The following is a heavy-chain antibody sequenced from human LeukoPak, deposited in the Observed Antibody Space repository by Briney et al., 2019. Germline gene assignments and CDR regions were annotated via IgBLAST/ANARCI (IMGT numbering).Heavy chain of an antibody. CDR2: ISAYNGNT. Sequence: GASVKLSCKASGYTFTSYGISWVRQAPGQGLEWMGWISAYNGNTNYAQKPQGRVTMTTDTSTSTAYIEQRSLRSADTAACYCARAMGAIYYGSGSYENWFDPWGQGTLVTVSS. J-gene: IGHJ5*02. D-gene: IGHD3-10*01. CDR1: GYTFTSYG. V-gene: IGHV1-18*01. CDR3: ARAMGAIYYGSGSYENWFDP.